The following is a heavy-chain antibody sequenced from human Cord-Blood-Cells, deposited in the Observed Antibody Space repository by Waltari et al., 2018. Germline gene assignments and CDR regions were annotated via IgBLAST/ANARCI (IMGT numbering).Heavy chain of an antibody. CDR3: ARAPVGDY. CDR1: GGSFSGYY. CDR2: INHSGST. V-gene: IGHV4-34*01. D-gene: IGHD1-26*01. Sequence: QVQLQQWGAGLLKPSETLSLTCAVYGGSFSGYYWSWIRQPPGKGLEWIGEINHSGSTNYNPSLKSRVTISVETAKNQFSLKLSSVTAADTAVYYCARAPVGDYWGQGTLVTVSS. J-gene: IGHJ4*02.